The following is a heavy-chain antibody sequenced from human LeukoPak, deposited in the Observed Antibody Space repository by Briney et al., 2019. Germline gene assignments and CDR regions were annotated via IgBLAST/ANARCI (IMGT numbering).Heavy chain of an antibody. CDR3: ARDKDPYGSGSYWL. CDR1: VFTFSNYW. Sequence: GGSLRLSCAASVFTFSNYWMSWVRQAAGKGLEWVASIKLDGSEIYYVNSVKGRFPISRDNDKNSLYLQMNRMRAEDTGVYYCARDKDPYGSGSYWLWGQGTLVTVSS. V-gene: IGHV3-7*05. J-gene: IGHJ4*02. D-gene: IGHD3-10*01. CDR2: IKLDGSEI.